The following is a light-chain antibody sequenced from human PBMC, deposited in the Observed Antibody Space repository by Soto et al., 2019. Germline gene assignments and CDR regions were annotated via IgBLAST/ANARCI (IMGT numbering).Light chain of an antibody. V-gene: IGKV3-20*01. CDR1: QSVRSSY. Sequence: EILLTQSPGTLSLSPGERATLSCRASQSVRSSYLAWYQQKPGQAPRLLLHGASGRATGIPDRFSGSGSGADFTRTFSRLEPEDFAVYYCQQYGSSPYTFGQGTKLEI. J-gene: IGKJ2*01. CDR3: QQYGSSPYT. CDR2: GAS.